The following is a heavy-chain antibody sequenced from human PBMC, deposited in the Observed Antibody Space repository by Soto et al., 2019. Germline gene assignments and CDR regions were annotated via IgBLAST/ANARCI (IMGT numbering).Heavy chain of an antibody. CDR1: GYTFTSYA. V-gene: IGHV1-3*01. CDR3: ARDQEASIDAFWSGYCSI. CDR2: INAGNGNT. Sequence: QVQLVQSGAEVKKPGASVKVSCKASGYTFTSYAMHWVRQAPGQRLEWMGWINAGNGNTKYSQKFQGRVTITRDTSASTAYMELSSLRSEDTAVYYCARDQEASIDAFWSGYCSIWGQGTTVTVSS. J-gene: IGHJ6*02. D-gene: IGHD3-3*01.